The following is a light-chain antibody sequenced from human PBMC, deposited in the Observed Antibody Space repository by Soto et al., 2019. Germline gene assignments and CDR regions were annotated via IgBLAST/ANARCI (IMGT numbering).Light chain of an antibody. CDR3: NSYAGSNNFRV. CDR2: EVR. CDR1: NSDVGGYDF. Sequence: QSALTQPASVSGSLGQSITISCTGTNSDVGGYDFVSWYQQHPGKAPRLMIYEVRNRPSGVSTRFSGSKSGNTASLTISGLQAEDEADYYCNSYAGSNNFRVFGGGTKLTVL. V-gene: IGLV2-14*01. J-gene: IGLJ3*02.